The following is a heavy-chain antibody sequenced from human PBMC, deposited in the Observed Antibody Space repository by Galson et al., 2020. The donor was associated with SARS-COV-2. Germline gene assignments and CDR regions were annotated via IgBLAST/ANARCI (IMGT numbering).Heavy chain of an antibody. CDR2: VSDFGSP. CDR1: DGPMKFYS. V-gene: IGHV4-59*01. J-gene: IGHJ5*02. D-gene: IGHD3-16*02. CDR3: ARVNIVAVPTTIKYSSFDP. Sequence: SETLSLTCSVSDGPMKFYSWTWIRQPPGKGLQWIGYVSDFGSPNYNPSLKSRVTISVDTSKNQFSLMLTSVTAADTAVYYCARVNIVAVPTTIKYSSFDPWGQGTLVTVSS.